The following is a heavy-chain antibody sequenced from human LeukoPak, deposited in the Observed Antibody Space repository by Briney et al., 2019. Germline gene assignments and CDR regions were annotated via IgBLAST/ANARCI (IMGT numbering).Heavy chain of an antibody. J-gene: IGHJ4*02. CDR3: ARDSGGWSLDY. D-gene: IGHD6-19*01. CDR1: GESFSGYY. V-gene: IGHV4-34*01. CDR2: INHSGGS. Sequence: SETLSLTCAVYGESFSGYYWSRIRQPPGKGLEWIGEINHSGGSNYNPSLKSRVTISVDTSKNQFSLKLRSVTAADAAVYYCARDSGGWSLDYWGQGTLATVSS.